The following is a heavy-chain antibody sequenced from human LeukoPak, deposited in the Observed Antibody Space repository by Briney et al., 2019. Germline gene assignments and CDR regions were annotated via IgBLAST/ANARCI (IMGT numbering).Heavy chain of an antibody. CDR2: IGGTDGST. V-gene: IGHV3-23*01. CDR3: AKDRRLCLGY. CDR1: GFTFSSSA. D-gene: IGHD5/OR15-5a*01. Sequence: LSGGSLRLSCAASGFTFSSSAMSWVRQAPGKGLEWVSAIGGTDGSTYYADSVKGRFTISRDNSKNTLYLQMNSLRAEDTAVYYCAKDRRLCLGYWGQGTLVTVSS. J-gene: IGHJ4*02.